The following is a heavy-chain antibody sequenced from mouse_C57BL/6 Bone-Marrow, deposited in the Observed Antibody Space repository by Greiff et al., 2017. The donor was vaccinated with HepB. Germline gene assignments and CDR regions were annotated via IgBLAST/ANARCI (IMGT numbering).Heavy chain of an antibody. CDR2: INPSSGYT. D-gene: IGHD3-1*01. Sequence: VKLQESGAELARPGASVKMSCKASGYTFTSYTMHWVKQRPGQGLEWIGYINPSSGYTKYNQKFKDKATLTADKSSSTAYMQLSSLTSEDSAVYYCARSGPSYWYFDVWGTGTTVTVSS. CDR1: GYTFTSYT. V-gene: IGHV1-4*01. J-gene: IGHJ1*03. CDR3: ARSGPSYWYFDV.